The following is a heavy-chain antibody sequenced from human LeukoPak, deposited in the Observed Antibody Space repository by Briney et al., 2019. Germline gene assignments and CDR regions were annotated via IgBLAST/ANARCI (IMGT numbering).Heavy chain of an antibody. D-gene: IGHD2-2*01. CDR2: IYYSGST. V-gene: IGHV4-59*01. J-gene: IGHJ6*03. Sequence: PSETLSLTCTVSGGSISSYYWSWLRQPPGKGLEWIGYIYYSGSTNYNPPLKSRVTISVDTSKNQFSLKLSSVTAADTAVYYCARSRNYYYYMDVWGKGTTVTISS. CDR3: ARSRNYYYYMDV. CDR1: GGSISSYY.